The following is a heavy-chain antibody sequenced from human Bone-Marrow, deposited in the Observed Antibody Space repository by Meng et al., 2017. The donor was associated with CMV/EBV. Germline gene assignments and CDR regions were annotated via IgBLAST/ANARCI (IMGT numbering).Heavy chain of an antibody. Sequence: SETLSLTCTVSGGSISSYYWSWIRQPPGKGLEWIGYIYYSGSTNYNPSLKSRVTISVDTSKNQFSLNLTSVTAADTAVYYCVASSSWYNQGDYWGQGTLVTVSS. V-gene: IGHV4-59*12. CDR1: GGSISSYY. CDR2: IYYSGST. D-gene: IGHD6-13*01. CDR3: VASSSWYNQGDY. J-gene: IGHJ4*02.